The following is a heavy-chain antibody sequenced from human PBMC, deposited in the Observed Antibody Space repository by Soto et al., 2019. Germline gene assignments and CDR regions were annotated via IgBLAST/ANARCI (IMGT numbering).Heavy chain of an antibody. J-gene: IGHJ4*02. CDR1: GFTFSSYG. CDR3: AKIVATGCLDY. V-gene: IGHV3-23*01. CDR2: ISGSGGST. Sequence: PGGSLRVSCAASGFTFSSYGRHWVRQAPGKGLVWVSRISGSGGSTCYADSVKGRFTISRDNSKNTLYLQMNSLRAEDTAVYYCAKIVATGCLDYWGQGTLVTVSS. D-gene: IGHD5-12*01.